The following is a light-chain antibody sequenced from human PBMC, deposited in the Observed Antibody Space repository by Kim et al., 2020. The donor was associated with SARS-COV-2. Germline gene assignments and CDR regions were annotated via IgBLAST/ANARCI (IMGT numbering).Light chain of an antibody. CDR1: KVGEKY. CDR3: QASDSGTVV. CDR2: EDA. J-gene: IGLJ2*01. V-gene: IGLV3-1*01. Sequence: VSPGQTSSFTCSGDKVGEKYVYWYQQKAGQSPVLVMYEDAKRPSGIPERFSGSNSGNTATLTISGTQAMDEADYYCQASDSGTVVFGGGTQLTVL.